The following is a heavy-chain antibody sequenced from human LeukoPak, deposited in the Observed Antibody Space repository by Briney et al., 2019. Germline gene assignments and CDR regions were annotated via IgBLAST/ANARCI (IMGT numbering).Heavy chain of an antibody. V-gene: IGHV1-2*02. CDR1: AFTFTGYY. CDR3: ARLAGTGAFDI. D-gene: IGHD6-19*01. Sequence: ASVKVSCKASAFTFTGYYMHWVRQAPGQGLEWMGWINPNSGGTNYAQKFQGRVTMTRDTSISTAYMELSRLRSDDTAVYYCARLAGTGAFDIWGQGTMVTVSS. J-gene: IGHJ3*02. CDR2: INPNSGGT.